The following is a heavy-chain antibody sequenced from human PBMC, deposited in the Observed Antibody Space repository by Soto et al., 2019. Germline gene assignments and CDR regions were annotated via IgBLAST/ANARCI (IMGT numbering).Heavy chain of an antibody. D-gene: IGHD2-2*01. J-gene: IGHJ4*02. CDR1: GYSFTSYW. CDR2: IYPGDSDT. Sequence: GESLKISCKGSGYSFTSYWIGWVRQMPGKGLEWMGIIYPGDSDTRYSPSFQGQVTISADKSISTAYLQWSSLKASDTAMYYCARHAYCSSTSCYPNPDYWGQGTLVTVSS. CDR3: ARHAYCSSTSCYPNPDY. V-gene: IGHV5-51*01.